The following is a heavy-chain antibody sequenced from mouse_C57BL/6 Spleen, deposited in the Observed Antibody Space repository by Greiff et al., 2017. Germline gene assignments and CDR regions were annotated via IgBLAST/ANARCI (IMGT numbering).Heavy chain of an antibody. J-gene: IGHJ4*01. D-gene: IGHD1-3*01. CDR1: GYTFTSYW. Sequence: QVQLQQPGAELVKPGASVKLSCKASGYTFTSYWMHWVKQRPGQGLEWIGMIHPNSGSTNYNEKFKSKATLTVDKSSSTAYMQLSSLTSEDSAVYYCAKDNHYYAMDCWGQGTSVTVSS. V-gene: IGHV1-64*01. CDR3: AKDNHYYAMDC. CDR2: IHPNSGST.